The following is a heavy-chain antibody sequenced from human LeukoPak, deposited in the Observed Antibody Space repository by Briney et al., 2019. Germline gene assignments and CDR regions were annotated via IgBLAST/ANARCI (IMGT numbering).Heavy chain of an antibody. D-gene: IGHD3-3*01. CDR3: ARGLASGYPPIPFDY. CDR2: IIDTGST. J-gene: IGHJ4*01. Sequence: SETLSLTCAVYGGSFSGYYWTWIRQPPGKGLEWIGEIIDTGSTNYNSSLKSRVTISVDTSKNQFSLSLDSVTAADTAVYYCARGLASGYPPIPFDYWGQGTLVTVSS. V-gene: IGHV4-34*12. CDR1: GGSFSGYY.